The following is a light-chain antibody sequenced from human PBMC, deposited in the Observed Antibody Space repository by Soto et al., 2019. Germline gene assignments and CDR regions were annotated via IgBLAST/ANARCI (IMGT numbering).Light chain of an antibody. CDR2: GGS. V-gene: IGKV3D-20*02. CDR3: QQRSNWPRT. Sequence: IVLTQSPGTLSLSPWERATLYCRASQSVSSNHLAWYQQKPGQAPRLLIYGGSSRATGIPVRFSGSGSGTDFTLTISSLEPEDFALYYCQQRSNWPRTFGQGTRLEIK. CDR1: QSVSSNH. J-gene: IGKJ5*01.